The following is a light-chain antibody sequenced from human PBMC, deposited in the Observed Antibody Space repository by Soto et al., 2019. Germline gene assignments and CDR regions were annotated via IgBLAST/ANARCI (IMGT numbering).Light chain of an antibody. Sequence: EIVLTHSPATMSLSPVYRATLYCRASHSVRSDYLTWYQQKPGQAPRVIIFGISTRATAIPERFSGSGSGTDFTLTISRLEPDDFALYYCQQNGNSPLTFGGGTKVDIK. CDR3: QQNGNSPLT. CDR1: HSVRSDY. CDR2: GIS. V-gene: IGKV3-20*01. J-gene: IGKJ4*01.